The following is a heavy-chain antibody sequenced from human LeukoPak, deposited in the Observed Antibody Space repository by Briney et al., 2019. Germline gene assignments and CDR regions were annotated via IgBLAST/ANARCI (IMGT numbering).Heavy chain of an antibody. J-gene: IGHJ4*02. D-gene: IGHD5-12*01. V-gene: IGHV3-30*02. CDR3: ANGQSPWSGYVGGTY. CDR2: IRYDGSNK. Sequence: GGSLRLSCAASGFTFSSYGMHWVRQAPGKGLEWVAFIRYDGSNKYYADSVKGRFTISRDNSKNTLYLQMNSLRAEDTAVYYRANGQSPWSGYVGGTYWGQGTLVTVSS. CDR1: GFTFSSYG.